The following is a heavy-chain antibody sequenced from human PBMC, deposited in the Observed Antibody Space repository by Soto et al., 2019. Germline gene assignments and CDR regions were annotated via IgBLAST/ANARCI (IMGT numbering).Heavy chain of an antibody. D-gene: IGHD6-19*01. CDR1: GYSISSGYY. CDR3: ARWRSSGWHYYFDY. Sequence: NPSETLSLTCAVSGYSISSGYYWGWIRQPPGKGLEWIGSIYHSGSTYYNPSLKSRVTISVDTSKNQFSLKLSSVTAADTAVYYCARWRSSGWHYYFDYWGQGTLVTVSS. CDR2: IYHSGST. J-gene: IGHJ4*02. V-gene: IGHV4-38-2*01.